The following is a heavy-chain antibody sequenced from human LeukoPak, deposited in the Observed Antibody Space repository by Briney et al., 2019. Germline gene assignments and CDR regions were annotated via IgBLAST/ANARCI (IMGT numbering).Heavy chain of an antibody. Sequence: ASVKVSCXVSGYTFTDYYMHWVQQAPGKGLEWMGLVDPEDGETIYAEKFQGRVTITADTSTDTAYMELSSLRSEDTAVYYCATVSAEGYWFDPWGQGTLVTVSS. V-gene: IGHV1-69-2*01. CDR2: VDPEDGET. CDR1: GYTFTDYY. D-gene: IGHD3-10*01. J-gene: IGHJ5*02. CDR3: ATVSAEGYWFDP.